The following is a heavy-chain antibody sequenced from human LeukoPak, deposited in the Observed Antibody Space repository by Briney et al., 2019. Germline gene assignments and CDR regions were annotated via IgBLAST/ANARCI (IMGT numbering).Heavy chain of an antibody. V-gene: IGHV3-23*01. J-gene: IGHJ4*02. CDR2: ISGSGSGGNT. D-gene: IGHD3-22*01. CDR1: GFTFSSYA. CDR3: ARHDGYYDSFPSY. Sequence: GGSLRLSCAASGFTFSSYAMSWVRQAPGKGLEWVSGISGSGSGGNTYYADSVRGRFTIPRDNSKNTLYLQMNSLRAEDTAVYYCARHDGYYDSFPSYWGQGTLVTVSS.